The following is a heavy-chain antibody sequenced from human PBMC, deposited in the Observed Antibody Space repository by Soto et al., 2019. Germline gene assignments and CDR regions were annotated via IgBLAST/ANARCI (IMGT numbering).Heavy chain of an antibody. J-gene: IGHJ4*02. CDR2: ISYDGSNK. V-gene: IGHV3-30*18. D-gene: IGHD3-16*01. CDR3: AKDPSRGLGDLGPK. Sequence: ESGGGVVQPGRSLRLSCAASGFTFSSYGMHWVRQAPGKGLEWVAVISYDGSNKYYADSVKGRFTISRDNSKNTLYLQMNSLRAEDTAVYYSAKDPSRGLGDLGPKWGQGTLVTVSS. CDR1: GFTFSSYG.